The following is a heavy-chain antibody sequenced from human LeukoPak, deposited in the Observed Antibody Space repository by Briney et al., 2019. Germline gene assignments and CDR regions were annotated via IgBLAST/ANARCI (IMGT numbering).Heavy chain of an antibody. CDR3: ARRNRSIVGATNIDY. CDR1: GGSISSSSYY. V-gene: IGHV4-39*01. J-gene: IGHJ4*02. D-gene: IGHD1-26*01. Sequence: SETLSLTCTVSGGSISSSSYYWGWIRQPPGKGLEWIGSIYYSGSTYYNPSLKSRVTISVDTSKNQFSLKLSSVTAADTAVYYCARRNRSIVGATNIDYWGQGTLVTVSS. CDR2: IYYSGST.